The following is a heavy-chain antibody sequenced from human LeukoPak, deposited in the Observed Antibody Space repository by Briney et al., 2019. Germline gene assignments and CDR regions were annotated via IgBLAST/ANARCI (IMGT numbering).Heavy chain of an antibody. D-gene: IGHD1-1*01. V-gene: IGHV3-30*04. J-gene: IGHJ4*02. CDR3: ARDSETGTFDY. CDR1: GFTFSSYA. Sequence: PGGSLRLSCAASGFTFSSYAMHWVRQAPGKGLEWVAVISYDGSNKYYADSVKGRFTISRDNSKNTLYLQMNSLRAEDTAVYYCARDSETGTFDYWGQGTLVTVSS. CDR2: ISYDGSNK.